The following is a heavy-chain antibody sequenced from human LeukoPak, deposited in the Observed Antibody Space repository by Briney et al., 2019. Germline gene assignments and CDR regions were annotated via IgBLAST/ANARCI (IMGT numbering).Heavy chain of an antibody. J-gene: IGHJ4*02. CDR3: VEGIFDY. Sequence: GGSLRLSCAASGVSGVTFSNYALNWVRQAPGKGLEWVSDISGSGHTTNYADSVKGRFSISRDNSKTTLYPQMSSLRVEDTAVYYCVEGIFDYWGKGTLVTVSS. CDR2: ISGSGHTT. V-gene: IGHV3-23*01. CDR1: GVSGVTFSNYA. D-gene: IGHD3-10*01.